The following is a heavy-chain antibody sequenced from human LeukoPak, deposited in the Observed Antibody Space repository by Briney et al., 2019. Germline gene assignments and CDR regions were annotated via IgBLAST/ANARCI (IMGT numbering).Heavy chain of an antibody. J-gene: IGHJ4*02. V-gene: IGHV3-21*01. CDR1: GFTFGSYS. CDR2: ISSSSYI. CDR3: AREGDERYGGGFDY. D-gene: IGHD5-24*01. Sequence: GGSLRLSCAASGFTFGSYSMNWVRQAPGKGLEWVSSISSSSYIYYADSVKGRFTISRDNAKNSLYLQMNSLRAEDTAVYYCAREGDERYGGGFDYWGQGTLVTVSS.